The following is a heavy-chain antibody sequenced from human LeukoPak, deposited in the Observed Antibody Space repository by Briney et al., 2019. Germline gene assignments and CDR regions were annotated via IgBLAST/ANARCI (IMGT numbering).Heavy chain of an antibody. CDR3: ARDNYGGYFDS. CDR2: IKQDGTKK. CDR1: GFAFTTYW. J-gene: IGHJ4*02. Sequence: PGGSLRLSCAASGFAFTTYWMTWGRQTPGKGLEWVANIKQDGTKKNYLDSVKGRFTISRDNTNNSLYLQMSGLRTKDTAVYYWARDNYGGYFDSWGQGTLVTVSS. D-gene: IGHD4-23*01. V-gene: IGHV3-7*01.